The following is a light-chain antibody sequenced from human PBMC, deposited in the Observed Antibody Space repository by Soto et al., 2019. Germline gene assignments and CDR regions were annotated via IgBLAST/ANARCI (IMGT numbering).Light chain of an antibody. V-gene: IGKV3-20*01. J-gene: IGKJ2*01. Sequence: EIVLTQSPGTVSLSPGERATLSCRASQSVSSRNLAWYRQKPGQAPSLLIFGASNRATGIPARFSGSGSGTDFTLNISRLEPEDCAVYYCLRYGDSPPAYTFGQGTKVEIK. CDR2: GAS. CDR3: LRYGDSPPAYT. CDR1: QSVSSRN.